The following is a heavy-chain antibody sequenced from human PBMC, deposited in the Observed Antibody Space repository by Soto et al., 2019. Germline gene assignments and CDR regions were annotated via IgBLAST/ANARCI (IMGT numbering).Heavy chain of an antibody. V-gene: IGHV3-23*01. J-gene: IGHJ4*02. CDR1: GFTFSSYA. CDR3: AKDTRGDYYDRGGYDRHRADY. CDR2: ITGGGGGT. D-gene: IGHD3-22*01. Sequence: EVQLLESGGGLVQPGGSLRLSCAASGFTFSSYAMSWVRQAPGKGLEWVSAITGGGGGTYYANSVKGRFTISSDNSKTTLYLRLTSLSVGDTPVYYCAKDTRGDYYDRGGYDRHRADYWGQGTLVTVSS.